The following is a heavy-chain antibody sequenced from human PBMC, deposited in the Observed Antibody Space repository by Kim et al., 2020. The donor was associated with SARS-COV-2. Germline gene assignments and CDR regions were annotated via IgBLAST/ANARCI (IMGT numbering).Heavy chain of an antibody. CDR3: TTLPLGYCSMSTCYGYFAC. J-gene: IGHJ4*02. Sequence: GGSLRLSCAASGFTFTNAWMNWVRQAPGKGLEWVGRIKRNDDGGTVDYAAPVKGRFTISRDDSMDTLYLQMDSRKTEYTGVYYCTTLPLGYCSMSTCYGYFACCGRGALVTVSS. D-gene: IGHD2-2*01. CDR1: GFTFTNAW. CDR2: IKRNDDGGTV. V-gene: IGHV3-15*01.